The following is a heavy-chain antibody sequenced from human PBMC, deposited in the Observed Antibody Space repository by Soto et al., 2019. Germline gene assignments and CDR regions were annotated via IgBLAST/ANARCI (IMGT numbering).Heavy chain of an antibody. J-gene: IGHJ6*02. CDR3: ASFEDYYVSGSVSYGMDV. D-gene: IGHD3-10*01. CDR2: IYYSGGT. Sequence: TLLLPCTVSCGSISSGGYYWSWLRQPRGKGLEWIGYIYYSGGTYYNPSLKSRVTISVDTSKNQFSLKLNSVTAADTAVYYCASFEDYYVSGSVSYGMDVWGQGTTVTVSS. V-gene: IGHV4-31*03. CDR1: CGSISSGGYY.